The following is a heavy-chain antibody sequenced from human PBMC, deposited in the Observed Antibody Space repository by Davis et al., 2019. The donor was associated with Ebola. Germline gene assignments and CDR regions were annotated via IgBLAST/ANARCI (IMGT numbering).Heavy chain of an antibody. J-gene: IGHJ4*02. Sequence: GGSLRLSCSASGFTFSSYAMHWVRQAPGKGLEYVSAISSNGGSTYYADSVKGRFTISRDNSKNSLYLQMNSLRTEDTALYYCAKDMWELLILDYWGQGTLVTVSS. CDR3: AKDMWELLILDY. D-gene: IGHD1-26*01. CDR1: GFTFSSYA. V-gene: IGHV3-64*04. CDR2: ISSNGGST.